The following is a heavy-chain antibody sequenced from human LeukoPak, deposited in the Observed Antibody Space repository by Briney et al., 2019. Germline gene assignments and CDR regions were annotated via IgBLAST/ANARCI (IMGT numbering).Heavy chain of an antibody. CDR3: ARGYSYGPSYAFDI. Sequence: ASVTVSCKASGYTFTGYYMHWVRQAPGQGLEWMGWISAYNGNTNYAQKLQGRVTMTTDTSTSTAYMELRSLRSDDTAVYYCARGYSYGPSYAFDIWGQGTMVTVSS. D-gene: IGHD5-18*01. CDR2: ISAYNGNT. CDR1: GYTFTGYY. J-gene: IGHJ3*02. V-gene: IGHV1-18*04.